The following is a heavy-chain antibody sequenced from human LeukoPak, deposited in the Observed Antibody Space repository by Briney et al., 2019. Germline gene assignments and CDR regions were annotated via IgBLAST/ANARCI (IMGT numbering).Heavy chain of an antibody. V-gene: IGHV3-30-3*02. D-gene: IGHD6-6*01. CDR1: GFTFSSYA. CDR2: ISYDGSNK. CDR3: AKQFGIAARTGSDAFDI. Sequence: PGRSLRLSCAASGFTFSSYAMHWVRQAPGKGLEWVAVISYDGSNKYYADSVKGRFTISRDNSKNTLYLQMNSLRAEDTAVYYCAKQFGIAARTGSDAFDIWGQGTMVTASS. J-gene: IGHJ3*02.